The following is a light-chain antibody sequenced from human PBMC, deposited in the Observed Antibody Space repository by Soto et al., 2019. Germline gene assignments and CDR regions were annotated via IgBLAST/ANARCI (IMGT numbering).Light chain of an antibody. CDR3: LQRNSYPHT. CDR1: QGISSY. V-gene: IGKV1-9*01. J-gene: IGKJ2*01. Sequence: DITLTQSPSFLSASVGDRVTITCRASQGISSYLAWYQQKPGKAPKLLIYGASTLQSGVPSRFSGSGSGTEFTLTISSLQPEDFATYYCLQRNSYPHTFGQGTNLEIK. CDR2: GAS.